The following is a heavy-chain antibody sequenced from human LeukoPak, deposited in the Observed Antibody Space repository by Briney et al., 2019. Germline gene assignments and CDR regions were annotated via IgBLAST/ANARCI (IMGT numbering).Heavy chain of an antibody. CDR3: ARAGGIRTAALDLDY. D-gene: IGHD6-25*01. V-gene: IGHV4-59*01. Sequence: SETLSLTCTVSGGSISDYSWSWIRQPPGKGLEWIGNLYYNGSANHNPSLKSRVTISSDTSKNQFSLRLTSVTAADTAVYYCARAGGIRTAALDLDYWGQGTLVTVSS. J-gene: IGHJ4*02. CDR1: GGSISDYS. CDR2: LYYNGSA.